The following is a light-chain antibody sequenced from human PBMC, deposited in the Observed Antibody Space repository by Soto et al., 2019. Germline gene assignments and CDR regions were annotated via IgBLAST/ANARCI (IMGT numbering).Light chain of an antibody. Sequence: DSHISLSPSPLSASVGDRVTISCRASQSISSWLAWYQQKPGKAPKLLIYDASSLESGVPSRFSGSGSGTEFTLTISSLQPEDFAAYYCQQYDSYPPTFGQGAKVDIK. CDR3: QQYDSYPPT. CDR1: QSISSW. J-gene: IGKJ1*01. V-gene: IGKV1-5*01. CDR2: DAS.